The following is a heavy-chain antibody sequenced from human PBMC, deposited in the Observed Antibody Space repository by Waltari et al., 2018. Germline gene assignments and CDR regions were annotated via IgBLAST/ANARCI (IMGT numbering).Heavy chain of an antibody. D-gene: IGHD2-2*01. J-gene: IGHJ5*02. V-gene: IGHV4-34*01. CDR1: GGSFSGYY. CDR2: INHSGST. CDR3: ARRQYQLLLSWFDP. Sequence: QVQLQQWGAGLLKPSATLSLTCAVYGGSFSGYYWSWIRQPPGKGLEWIGEINHSGSTNYNPSLKSRVTISVDTSKNQFSLKLSSVTAADTAVYYCARRQYQLLLSWFDPWGQGTLVTVSS.